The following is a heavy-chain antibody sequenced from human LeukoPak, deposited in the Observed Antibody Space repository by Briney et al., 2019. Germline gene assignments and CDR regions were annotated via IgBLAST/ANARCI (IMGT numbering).Heavy chain of an antibody. CDR2: IYYSGST. CDR1: GGSISSYN. CDR3: ARENDTRASLVD. D-gene: IGHD1-1*01. V-gene: IGHV4-59*01. J-gene: IGHJ4*02. Sequence: SETLPLTCTVSGGSISSYNWSWIRHPTPKGRGWIGYIYYSGSTNYNPSLKSRVTISVDTSKNQFSLKLSSVTAADTAVYYCARENDTRASLVDWGQGTLVTVSS.